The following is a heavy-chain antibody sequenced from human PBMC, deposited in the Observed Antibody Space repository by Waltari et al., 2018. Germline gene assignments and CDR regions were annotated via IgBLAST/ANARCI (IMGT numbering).Heavy chain of an antibody. V-gene: IGHV3-23*01. CDR2: INDDNYST. CDR1: GFTFSRYS. CDR3: AKGDWLDF. D-gene: IGHD3-9*01. J-gene: IGHJ4*02. Sequence: KLLESGGGLVQHGRSLRLSCVASGFTFSRYSMTWVRQAPGRGLEWVAVINDDNYSTQYANSVKGRFTISRDNSKNTLFLQMNSLKGEDTALYYCAKGDWLDFWGQGTLVTVSS.